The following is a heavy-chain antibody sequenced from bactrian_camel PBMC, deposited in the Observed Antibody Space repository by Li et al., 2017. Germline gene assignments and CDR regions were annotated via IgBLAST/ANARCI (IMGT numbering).Heavy chain of an antibody. D-gene: IGHD4*01. CDR2: ISSIGSRT. CDR3: CGVYSDAAFEYEYHY. Sequence: VQLVESGGGSVQAGGSLRLSCAASGYTPRCMAWFRQVPGKEREGVATISSIGSRTTYADSVKGRFTISQDNAKNTLYLQLNSLKTEDTAMYYCCGVYSDAAFEYEYHYWGQGTQVTVS. V-gene: IGHV3S59*01. J-gene: IGHJ4*01. CDR1: GYTPRC.